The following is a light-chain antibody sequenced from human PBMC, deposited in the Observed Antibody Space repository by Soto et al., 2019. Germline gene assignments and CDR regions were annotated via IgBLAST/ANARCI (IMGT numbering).Light chain of an antibody. CDR3: QQYGNSWT. V-gene: IGKV3-20*01. Sequence: EIVLTQSPGTLSLSPGERATLSCRASQSVPTIYLGWYQQKPGQAPRLLIYGASSRATGIPDRFSGSGSGTDFTLSISRLETEDFGVYYCQQYGNSWTFGQGTKVEIK. CDR2: GAS. J-gene: IGKJ1*01. CDR1: QSVPTIY.